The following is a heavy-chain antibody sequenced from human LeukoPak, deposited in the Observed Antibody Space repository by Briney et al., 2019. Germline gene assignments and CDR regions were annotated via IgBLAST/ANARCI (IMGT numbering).Heavy chain of an antibody. V-gene: IGHV3-30-3*01. CDR1: GFTFSSYA. CDR2: ISYDGSNK. Sequence: RRSPRLSCAASGFTFSSYAMHWVRQAPGKGLEWVAVISYDGSNKYYADSVKGRFTISRDDSKNTLYLQMNSLRAEDTAVYYCARATGIAAVYWGQGTLVTVSS. CDR3: ARATGIAAVY. J-gene: IGHJ4*02. D-gene: IGHD6-13*01.